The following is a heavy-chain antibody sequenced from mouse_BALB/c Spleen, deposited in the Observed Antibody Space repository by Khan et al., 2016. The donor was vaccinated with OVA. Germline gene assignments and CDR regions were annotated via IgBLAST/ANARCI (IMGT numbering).Heavy chain of an antibody. D-gene: IGHD2-14*01. CDR1: GYTFTTYT. J-gene: IGHJ3*01. CDR2: IIPSNDYT. Sequence: VQLQQSGTELARPGASVKMSRKASGYTFTTYTIHWVKQRPGQGLEWIGYIIPSNDYTNYNQKFKDRATLTADKSSSTAYMQLSSLTSEDSAVYYCAREGAYYRSDGWFAYWGQGTLVTVSA. CDR3: AREGAYYRSDGWFAY. V-gene: IGHV1-4*01.